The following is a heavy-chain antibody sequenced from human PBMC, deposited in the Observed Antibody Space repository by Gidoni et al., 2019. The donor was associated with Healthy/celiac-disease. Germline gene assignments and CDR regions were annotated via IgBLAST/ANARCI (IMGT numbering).Heavy chain of an antibody. CDR3: ARIRYPYAFDI. CDR2: LNAGNGNT. D-gene: IGHD1-1*01. V-gene: IGHV1-3*01. J-gene: IGHJ3*02. Sequence: QVQLVQSGAEVKKPGASVKVSCKASGYTFTSYAMHWVRQAPGQRLEWMGWLNAGNGNTKYSPKFQGRVTITRDTSASTAYMELSSLRSEDTAVYYCARIRYPYAFDIWGQGTMVTVSS. CDR1: GYTFTSYA.